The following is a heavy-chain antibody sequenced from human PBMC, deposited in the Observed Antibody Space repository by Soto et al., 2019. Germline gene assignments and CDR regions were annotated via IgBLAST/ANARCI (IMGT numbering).Heavy chain of an antibody. CDR3: TGGSGWESDS. Sequence: EVQLVESGGCLVQPGGSLRLSCVVSEFTFSTYWMTWVRQAPGKGLEWVANIEQDGGEKNYLESVRGRFTISRDNAKKSLFLEMNSLRAEDTAVYYCTGGSGWESDSWGQGTLVTVSS. J-gene: IGHJ4*02. V-gene: IGHV3-7*05. D-gene: IGHD6-19*01. CDR2: IEQDGGEK. CDR1: EFTFSTYW.